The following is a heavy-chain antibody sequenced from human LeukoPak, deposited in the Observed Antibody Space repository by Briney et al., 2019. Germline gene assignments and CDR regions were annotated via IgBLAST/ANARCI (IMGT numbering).Heavy chain of an antibody. CDR1: GGSISSYY. D-gene: IGHD3-16*01. CDR2: IYYSGST. J-gene: IGHJ5*02. Sequence: SETLSLTCTVSGGSISSYYWSWIRQPPGKGLEWIGYIYYSGSTNYNPSLKSRVTIPVDTSKNQFSLKLSSVTAADTAVYYCARDPTSGWFDPWGQGTLVTVSS. CDR3: ARDPTSGWFDP. V-gene: IGHV4-59*01.